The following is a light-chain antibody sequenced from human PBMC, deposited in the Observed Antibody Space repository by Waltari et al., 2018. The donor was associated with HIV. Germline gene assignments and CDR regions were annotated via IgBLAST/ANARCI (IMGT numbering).Light chain of an antibody. V-gene: IGKV1-39*01. CDR3: QQSYSTPPVT. CDR2: AAS. J-gene: IGKJ5*01. CDR1: QSISSY. Sequence: DIQMTQSPSSLSASVGDRVTITCRASQSISSYLNWYQKKPGKAPKLLIYAASSLPSGVPSRFSGSGSGTDFTLTISSLQPEDFATYYCQQSYSTPPVTFGQGTRLEIK.